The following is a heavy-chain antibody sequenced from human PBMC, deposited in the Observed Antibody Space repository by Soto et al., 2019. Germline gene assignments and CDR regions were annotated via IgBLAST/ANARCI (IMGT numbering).Heavy chain of an antibody. CDR3: ARDLGRSVYGGNPRMDY. V-gene: IGHV1-69*12. Sequence: QVQLVQSGAEVKKPGSSVKVSCKASGGTFSSYAISWVRQAPGQGLEWMGGIIPIFGTANYAQKFQGRVTITADEATSSAYMELSSLRSEDTAVYYCARDLGRSVYGGNPRMDYWGQGTLVTVSS. D-gene: IGHD4-17*01. CDR1: GGTFSSYA. J-gene: IGHJ4*02. CDR2: IIPIFGTA.